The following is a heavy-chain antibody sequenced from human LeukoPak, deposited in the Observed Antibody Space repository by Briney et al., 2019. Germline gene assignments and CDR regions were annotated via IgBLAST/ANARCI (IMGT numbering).Heavy chain of an antibody. D-gene: IGHD1-26*01. Sequence: GASVKVSCKASGYTFTSYDINWVRQATGQGLEWMGWMNPNSGNTGYAQKFQGRVTMTRNTSISTAYMELSSLRSEDTAVYYCARVWSRIVGATTSSEYWGQGTLVTVSS. V-gene: IGHV1-8*01. CDR2: MNPNSGNT. J-gene: IGHJ4*02. CDR3: ARVWSRIVGATTSSEY. CDR1: GYTFTSYD.